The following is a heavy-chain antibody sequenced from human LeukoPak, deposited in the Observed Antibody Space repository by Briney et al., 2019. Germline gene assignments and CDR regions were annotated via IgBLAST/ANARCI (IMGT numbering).Heavy chain of an antibody. CDR1: GFSFSSYS. J-gene: IGHJ4*02. Sequence: GGSLRLSCVASGFSFSSYSMTWVRQAPGKGLEWVSYISSSSSSIYYADSVKGRFTISRDNAENSLYLQINSLGAEDTAVYYCARYSPSLAYWGQGTLVTVSS. D-gene: IGHD2-2*01. CDR3: ARYSPSLAY. V-gene: IGHV3-48*01. CDR2: ISSSSSSI.